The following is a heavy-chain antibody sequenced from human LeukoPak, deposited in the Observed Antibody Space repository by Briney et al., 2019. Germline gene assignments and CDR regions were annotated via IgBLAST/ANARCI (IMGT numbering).Heavy chain of an antibody. Sequence: SETLSLTCAVYGGSFSGYYWSWIRQPPGKGLEWIGEINHSGSTNYNPSLKSRVTISVDTSKNQFSLKLSSVTAADTAVYYCARWGSRLYYYYGMDVWGQGTTVTVSS. CDR2: INHSGST. CDR1: GGSFSGYY. D-gene: IGHD3-16*01. CDR3: ARWGSRLYYYYGMDV. J-gene: IGHJ6*02. V-gene: IGHV4-34*01.